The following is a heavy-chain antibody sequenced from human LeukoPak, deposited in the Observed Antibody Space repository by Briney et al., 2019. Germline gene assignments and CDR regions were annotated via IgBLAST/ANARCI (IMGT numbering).Heavy chain of an antibody. J-gene: IGHJ4*02. CDR2: IRSKADNYAT. V-gene: IGHV3-73*01. CDR1: GFTFSGSP. Sequence: GGSLRLSCAASGFTFSGSPILWVRQASGKGLEWVGRIRSKADNYATAYAASVQGRCTICRDDSKSTAYLQLNSLKTEDTAVYYCTQSNYWGQGALVTVSS. CDR3: TQSNY.